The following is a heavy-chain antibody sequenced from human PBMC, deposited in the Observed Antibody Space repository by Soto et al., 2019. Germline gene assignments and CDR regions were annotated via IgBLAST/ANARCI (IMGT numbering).Heavy chain of an antibody. CDR3: ASNGIAVAGEVFDY. Sequence: PSETLSLTCTVSGGSISSSSYYWGWIRQPPGKGLEWIGSIYYSGSTYYNPSLRSRVTISVDTSKNQFPLKLSSVTAADTAVYYCASNGIAVAGEVFDYWGQGTLVTVS. V-gene: IGHV4-39*01. CDR2: IYYSGST. J-gene: IGHJ4*02. D-gene: IGHD6-19*01. CDR1: GGSISSSSYY.